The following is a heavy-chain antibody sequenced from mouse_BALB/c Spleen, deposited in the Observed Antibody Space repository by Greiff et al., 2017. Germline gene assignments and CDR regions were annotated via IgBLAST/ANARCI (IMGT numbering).Heavy chain of an antibody. CDR2: INPSNGRT. J-gene: IGHJ4*01. CDR1: GYTFTSYW. D-gene: IGHD2-12*01. CDR3: ARRDTRDYYAMDY. Sequence: VQLQQPGAELVKPGASVKLSCKASGYTFTSYWMHWVKQRPGQGLEWIGEINPSNGRTNYNEKFKSKATLTVDKSSSTAYMELARLTSEDSAIYYCARRDTRDYYAMDYWGQGTSVTVSS. V-gene: IGHV1S81*02.